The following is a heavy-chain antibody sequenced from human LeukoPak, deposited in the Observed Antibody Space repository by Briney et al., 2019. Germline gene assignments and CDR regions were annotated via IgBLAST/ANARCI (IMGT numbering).Heavy chain of an antibody. J-gene: IGHJ4*02. V-gene: IGHV3-23*01. CDR2: ISGSGGST. CDR1: GFTFGDYA. Sequence: GGSLRLSCTASGFTFGDYAMSWVRQAPGKGLEWVSAISGSGGSTYYADSVKGRFTISRDNSKNTLYLQMNSLRAEDTAVYYCAIDIVVVPAAIRFDYWGQGTLVTVSS. D-gene: IGHD2-2*02. CDR3: AIDIVVVPAAIRFDY.